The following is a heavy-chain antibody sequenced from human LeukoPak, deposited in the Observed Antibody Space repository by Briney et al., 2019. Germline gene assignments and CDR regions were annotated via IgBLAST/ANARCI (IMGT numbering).Heavy chain of an antibody. J-gene: IGHJ5*02. V-gene: IGHV1-18*01. D-gene: IGHD5-18*01. CDR2: ISAYNGNT. CDR1: GYTFTSYG. Sequence: ASVKVSCKASGYTFTSYGISWVRQAPGQGLEWMGWISAYNGNTNYAQKLKGRVTMTTDTSTSTAYMELRSLRSDDTAVYYCARLVSGDTAMVNWFDPWGQGTLVTVSS. CDR3: ARLVSGDTAMVNWFDP.